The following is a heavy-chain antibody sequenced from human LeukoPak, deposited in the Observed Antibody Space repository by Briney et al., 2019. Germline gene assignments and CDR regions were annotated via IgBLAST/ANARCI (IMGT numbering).Heavy chain of an antibody. CDR1: GFTFSSYA. V-gene: IGHV3-30-3*01. Sequence: GGSLRLSCAATGFTFSSYAMHWVRQAPGKGLEWVAVISYDGSNKYYADSVKGRFTISRDNSKNTLYLQMNSLRAEDTAVYYCARGSFRYGSSGLAHFDYWGQGTLVTVSS. J-gene: IGHJ4*02. D-gene: IGHD3-22*01. CDR2: ISYDGSNK. CDR3: ARGSFRYGSSGLAHFDY.